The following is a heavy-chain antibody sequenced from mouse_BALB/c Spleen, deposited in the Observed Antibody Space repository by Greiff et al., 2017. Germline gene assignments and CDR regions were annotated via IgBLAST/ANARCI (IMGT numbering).Heavy chain of an antibody. D-gene: IGHD2-14*01. CDR3: ARDGLGLFAY. CDR2: ISSGGSYT. CDR1: GFTFSSYA. J-gene: IGHJ3*01. Sequence: EVQLMESGGGLVKPGGSLKLSCAASGFTFSSYAMSWVRQSPEQRLEWVAEISSGGSYTYYPDTVTGRFTISRDNAKNTLYLEMSSLRSEDTAMYYCARDGLGLFAYWGQGTLVTVSA. V-gene: IGHV5-9-4*01.